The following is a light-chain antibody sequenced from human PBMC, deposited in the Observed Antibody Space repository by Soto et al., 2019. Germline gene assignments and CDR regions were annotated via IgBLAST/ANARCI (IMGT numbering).Light chain of an antibody. CDR2: DVS. Sequence: QSALTQPASVSGSPGQSVTISCTGSSGDIGDYKYVSWYKQHPGKAPKLKIYDVSNRPSGVSNRFSASKSGNTASLTISGLQAEDEADYYCSSYTSTNFVIFGGRTKLTVL. CDR1: SGDIGDYKY. J-gene: IGLJ2*01. CDR3: SSYTSTNFVI. V-gene: IGLV2-14*01.